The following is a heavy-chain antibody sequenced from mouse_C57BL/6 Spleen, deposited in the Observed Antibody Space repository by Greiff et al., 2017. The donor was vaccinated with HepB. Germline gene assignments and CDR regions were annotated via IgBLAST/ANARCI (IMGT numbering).Heavy chain of an antibody. CDR2: IYPGDGDT. D-gene: IGHD2-1*01. CDR1: GYAFSSYW. CDR3: ARCHYGNYQAWFAY. Sequence: VQLQQSGAELVKPGASVKISCKASGYAFSSYWMNWVKQRPGKGLEWIGQIYPGDGDTNYNGKFKGKATLTADKSSSTAYMQLSSLTSEDSAVYLWARCHYGNYQAWFAYWGQGTLVTVSA. J-gene: IGHJ3*01. V-gene: IGHV1-80*01.